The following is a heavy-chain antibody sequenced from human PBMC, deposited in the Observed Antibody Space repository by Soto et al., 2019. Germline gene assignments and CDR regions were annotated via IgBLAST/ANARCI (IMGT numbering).Heavy chain of an antibody. J-gene: IGHJ6*02. V-gene: IGHV1-69*06. D-gene: IGHD3-22*01. CDR2: IIPIFGTA. CDR3: ARDNDRTMIVVVTPGSGMDV. CDR1: GGTFSSYA. Sequence: ASVKVSCKASGGTFSSYAISWVRQAPVQGLEWMGGIIPIFGTANYAQKFQGRVTITADKSTSTAYMELSSLRSEDTAVYYCARDNDRTMIVVVTPGSGMDVWGQGTTVTSP.